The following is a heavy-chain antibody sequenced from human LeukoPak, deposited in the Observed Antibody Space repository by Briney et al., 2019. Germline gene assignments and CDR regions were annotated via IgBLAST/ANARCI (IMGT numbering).Heavy chain of an antibody. CDR2: IIPILGIA. D-gene: IGHD4-17*01. J-gene: IGHJ6*02. Sequence: ASVKVSCKASGGTFSSYAISWVRQAPGQGLEWMGRIIPILGIANYAQRFQGRVTITADKSTSTAYMELSSLRSEDTAVYYCARDPRTTGKSNYGMDVWGQGTTVTVSS. CDR1: GGTFSSYA. V-gene: IGHV1-69*04. CDR3: ARDPRTTGKSNYGMDV.